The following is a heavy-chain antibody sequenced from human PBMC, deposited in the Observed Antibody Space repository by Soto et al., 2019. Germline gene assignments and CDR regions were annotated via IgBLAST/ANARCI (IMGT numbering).Heavy chain of an antibody. CDR3: ARDSVVPATRGWFDP. CDR1: GYTFTSYG. CDR2: ISAYNGNT. J-gene: IGHJ5*02. Sequence: QVQLVQSGAEVKKPGAAVKVSCKASGYTFTSYGISWVRQAPGQGLEWRGWISAYNGNTNYAQKLQGRVTMTTDTSTNTAYMELRSLRSDDTAVYYCARDSVVPATRGWFDPWGQGTLVTVSS. D-gene: IGHD2-2*01. V-gene: IGHV1-18*01.